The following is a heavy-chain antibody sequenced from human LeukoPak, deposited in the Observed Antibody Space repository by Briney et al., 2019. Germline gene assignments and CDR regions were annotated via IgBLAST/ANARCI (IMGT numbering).Heavy chain of an antibody. CDR3: ARVGSSWVYDDY. CDR2: ISYDGSNK. CDR1: GFTFSNAW. Sequence: PGGSLRLSCAASGFTFSNAWMSWVRQAPGKGLEWVAVISYDGSNKYYADSVKGRFTISRDNSKYTLYLQMNSLRAEDTAVYYCARVGSSWVYDDYWGQGTLVTVSS. J-gene: IGHJ4*02. V-gene: IGHV3-30*03. D-gene: IGHD6-13*01.